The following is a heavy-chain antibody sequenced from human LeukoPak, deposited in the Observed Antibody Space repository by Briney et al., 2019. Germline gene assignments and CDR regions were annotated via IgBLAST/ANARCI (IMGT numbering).Heavy chain of an antibody. CDR3: VKDMEPGGSGH. Sequence: GGSLRLSCAASGFTFSSYEMNWVRQAPGKGLEWVSGMTLDSGRIGYADSVKGRFTISRDKAKNSVFLQMNNVRTEDTALYYCVKDMEPGGSGHWGPGTLVTVSS. V-gene: IGHV3-9*01. J-gene: IGHJ4*02. CDR1: GFTFSSYE. D-gene: IGHD1-26*01. CDR2: MTLDSGRI.